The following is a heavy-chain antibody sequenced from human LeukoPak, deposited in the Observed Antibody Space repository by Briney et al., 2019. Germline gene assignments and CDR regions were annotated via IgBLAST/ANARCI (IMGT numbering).Heavy chain of an antibody. V-gene: IGHV4-34*01. CDR1: GGSFSGYY. Sequence: PSETLSLTCAVYGGSFSGYYWSWIRQPPGKGLEWIGEINHSGSTNYNPSLKSRVTISVDTSKNQFSLKLSSVTAADTAVYYCARDVVGARAYYFDYWGQETLVTVSS. J-gene: IGHJ4*02. CDR2: INHSGST. D-gene: IGHD1-26*01. CDR3: ARDVVGARAYYFDY.